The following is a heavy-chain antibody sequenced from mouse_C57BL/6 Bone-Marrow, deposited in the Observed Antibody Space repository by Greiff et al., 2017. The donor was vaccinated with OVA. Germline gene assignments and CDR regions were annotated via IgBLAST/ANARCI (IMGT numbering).Heavy chain of an antibody. Sequence: VKLVESGPGLVAPSQSLSITCTVSGFSLTSYAISWVRQPPGKGLEWLGVIWTGGGTNYNSALKSRLSISKDNSKSQVFLKMNSLQADDTARYYCARTRYSNEYRFDYWGQGTTLTVSA. CDR3: ARTRYSNEYRFDY. CDR2: IWTGGGT. D-gene: IGHD2-5*01. J-gene: IGHJ2*01. V-gene: IGHV2-9-1*01. CDR1: GFSLTSYA.